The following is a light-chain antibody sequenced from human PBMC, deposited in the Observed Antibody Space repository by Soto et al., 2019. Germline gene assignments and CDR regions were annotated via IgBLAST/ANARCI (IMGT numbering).Light chain of an antibody. Sequence: AIQMTQSPSSVSASVGDRVTITCRASQGIGNDLGWYQQKSGKAPKLLIYAASNLQSGVPSRFSGSGSGTDFTLTISGLQPEDVATYYCLQDNNYPLTLGGGTKVDI. J-gene: IGKJ4*01. CDR3: LQDNNYPLT. V-gene: IGKV1-6*01. CDR1: QGIGND. CDR2: AAS.